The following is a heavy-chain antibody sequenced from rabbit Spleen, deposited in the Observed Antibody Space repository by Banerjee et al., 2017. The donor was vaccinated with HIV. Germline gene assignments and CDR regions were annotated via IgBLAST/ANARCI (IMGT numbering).Heavy chain of an antibody. V-gene: IGHV1S40*01. CDR2: IAAGVSGTT. CDR3: ARDLPDIIGWNFGF. Sequence: QSLEESGGDLVKPGASLTLTCTASGFSFSFSNYLCWVRQPPGKGPEWIACIAAGVSGTTYYATWAKGRFTISNPSSTTVTLQMTSLTAADTATYFCARDLPDIIGWNFGFWGQGTLVTVS. D-gene: IGHD1-1*01. J-gene: IGHJ3*01. CDR1: GFSFSFSNY.